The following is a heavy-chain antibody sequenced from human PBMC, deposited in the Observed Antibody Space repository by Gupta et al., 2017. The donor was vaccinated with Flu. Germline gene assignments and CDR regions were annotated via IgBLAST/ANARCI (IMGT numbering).Heavy chain of an antibody. CDR2: ISHSDGST. CDR1: GFTFSNFG. Sequence: LSCAASGFTFSNFGMSWVRQAPGKGLEWVSAISHSDGSTYYADSVKGRFTISRDKSKNTLFLQMNSLRAEDTAVYYCAKGPYYMDVWGKGTTVTVSS. V-gene: IGHV3-23*01. J-gene: IGHJ6*03. CDR3: AKGPYYMDV.